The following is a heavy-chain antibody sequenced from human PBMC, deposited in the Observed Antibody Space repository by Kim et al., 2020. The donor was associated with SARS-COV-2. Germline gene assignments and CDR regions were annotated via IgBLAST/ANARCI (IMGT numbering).Heavy chain of an antibody. CDR2: ISSNGGST. D-gene: IGHD3-10*01. CDR3: ARDERPYYYGSGSDKYFQH. CDR1: GFTFSSYA. J-gene: IGHJ1*01. V-gene: IGHV3-64*01. Sequence: GGSLRLSCAASGFTFSSYAMHWVRQAPGKGLEYVSAISSNGGSTYYANSVKGRFTISRDNSKNTLYLQMGSLRAEDMAVYYCARDERPYYYGSGSDKYFQHWGQGTLVTVSS.